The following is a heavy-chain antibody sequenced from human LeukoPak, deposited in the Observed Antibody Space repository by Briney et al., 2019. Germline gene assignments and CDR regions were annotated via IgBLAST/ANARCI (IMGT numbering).Heavy chain of an antibody. CDR2: IYHSGST. Sequence: SGTLSLTCAVSGGSISSSNWWSWVRQPPGKGLEWIGEIYHSGSTNYNPSLKSRLTISVDTSKNQFSLKLSSVTAADTAVYYCARWGNSGYASGYFDYWGQGTLVTVSS. CDR3: ARWGNSGYASGYFDY. D-gene: IGHD5-12*01. CDR1: GGSISSSNW. J-gene: IGHJ4*02. V-gene: IGHV4-4*02.